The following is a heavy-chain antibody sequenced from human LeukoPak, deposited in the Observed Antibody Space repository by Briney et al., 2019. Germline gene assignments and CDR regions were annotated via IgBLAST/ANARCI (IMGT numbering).Heavy chain of an antibody. V-gene: IGHV3-7*03. Sequence: PGGSLRLSCAASGFTFSSYWMSWVRQAPGKGLEWVASIKQDGSEKYYVDSVKGRFTISRDNAKNSLYLQMNSLRAEDTAVYYCARNYDFWSGYPHPNWFDPWGQGTLVTVSS. CDR2: IKQDGSEK. CDR1: GFTFSSYW. J-gene: IGHJ5*02. CDR3: ARNYDFWSGYPHPNWFDP. D-gene: IGHD3-3*01.